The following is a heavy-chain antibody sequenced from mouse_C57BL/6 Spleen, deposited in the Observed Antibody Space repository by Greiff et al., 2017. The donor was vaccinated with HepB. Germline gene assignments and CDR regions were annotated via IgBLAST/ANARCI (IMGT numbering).Heavy chain of an antibody. D-gene: IGHD1-1*01. Sequence: QVQLQQSGPELVKPGASVKISCKASGYTFTDYYINWVKQRPGQGLEWIGWIFPGSGSTYYNEKFKGKATLTVDKSSSTAYMLLSSLTSEDSAVYFCARPFITTVVADWYFDVWGTGTTVTVSS. CDR2: IFPGSGST. J-gene: IGHJ1*03. V-gene: IGHV1-75*01. CDR3: ARPFITTVVADWYFDV. CDR1: GYTFTDYY.